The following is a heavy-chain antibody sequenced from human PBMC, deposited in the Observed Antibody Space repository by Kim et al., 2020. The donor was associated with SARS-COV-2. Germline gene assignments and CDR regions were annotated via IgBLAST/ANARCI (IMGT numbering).Heavy chain of an antibody. CDR2: INTNTGNP. J-gene: IGHJ5*02. CDR3: ARCRYSYGPNWFDP. V-gene: IGHV7-4-1*02. D-gene: IGHD5-18*01. Sequence: ASVKVSCKASGYTFTSYAMNWVRQAPGQGLEWMGWINTNTGNPTYAQGFTGRFVFSLDTSVSTAYQQISSLKAEDTAVYYCARCRYSYGPNWFDPWGQGTLVTVSS. CDR1: GYTFTSYA.